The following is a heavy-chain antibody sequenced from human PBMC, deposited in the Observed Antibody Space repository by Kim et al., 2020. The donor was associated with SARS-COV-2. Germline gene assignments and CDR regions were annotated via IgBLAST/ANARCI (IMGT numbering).Heavy chain of an antibody. CDR1: GASISRGYW. J-gene: IGHJ4*02. V-gene: IGHV4-4*03. CDR3: AVSTGWYRLDY. CDR2: IHRSGST. Sequence: PETLSLTCVVSGASISRGYWWTWVRQPPGKGLEWIGEIHRSGSTTYNPSLKSRVTFSMDWSKNQFSLNVASVTAADTAVYYCAVSTGWYRLDYWGQGTLVTVSS. D-gene: IGHD6-19*01.